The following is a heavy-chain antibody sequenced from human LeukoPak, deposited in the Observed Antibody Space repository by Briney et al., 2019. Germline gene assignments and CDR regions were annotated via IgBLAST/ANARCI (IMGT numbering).Heavy chain of an antibody. J-gene: IGHJ1*01. D-gene: IGHD3-22*01. CDR2: VSGSGGST. V-gene: IGHV3-23*01. Sequence: PGGSLRLSCAASGFSFSNYAMSWVRQAPGKGLEWVSAVSGSGGSTYYTDSVKGRFTISRDNSKNTLYLQMNSLRAEDTAVYYCAKDPTDYYDSSGYDRAEYFQHWGQGTLVTVSS. CDR3: AKDPTDYYDSSGYDRAEYFQH. CDR1: GFSFSNYA.